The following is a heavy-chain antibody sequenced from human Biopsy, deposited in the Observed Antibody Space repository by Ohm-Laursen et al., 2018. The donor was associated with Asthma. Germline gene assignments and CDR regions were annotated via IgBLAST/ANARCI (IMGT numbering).Heavy chain of an antibody. CDR3: AKERYYDFWSGYPI. J-gene: IGHJ3*02. V-gene: IGHV3-30*18. CDR1: GFSFNSYG. D-gene: IGHD3-3*01. CDR2: MSFDGRQT. Sequence: SLRLSCAASGFSFNSYGMHWVRQAPGKGLEWVAVMSFDGRQTYYADSVKGRFTISRDNSKNTLYLQMNSLRAEDTAVYFCAKERYYDFWSGYPIWGQGTMVPVSS.